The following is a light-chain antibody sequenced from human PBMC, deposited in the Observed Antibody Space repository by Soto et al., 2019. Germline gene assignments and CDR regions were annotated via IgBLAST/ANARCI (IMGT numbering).Light chain of an antibody. J-gene: IGLJ2*01. CDR2: DVS. Sequence: QSALTQPASVSGSPGQSITISCTGTSSDVGGYNYVSWYQHHPGKAPKLMIYDVSNRASGVSNRFSGSKSGNTASLTISGRQAEDEAGYYCSSYRSSSIPVVFGGGTKLTVL. CDR1: SSDVGGYNY. CDR3: SSYRSSSIPVV. V-gene: IGLV2-14*03.